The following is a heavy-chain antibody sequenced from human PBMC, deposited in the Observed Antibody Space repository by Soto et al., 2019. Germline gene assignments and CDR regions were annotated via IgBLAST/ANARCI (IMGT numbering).Heavy chain of an antibody. Sequence: SGGSLRLSCAASGFTFSDYYMSWFRQAPGKGLEWVSYISGSGSTIHDADSVKGRFTISRDNAKNSLYLQMNSLRAEDTAVYYCARVGSIEAAGTPDYWGQGTLVTVSS. CDR2: ISGSGSTI. J-gene: IGHJ4*02. CDR3: ARVGSIEAAGTPDY. D-gene: IGHD6-13*01. V-gene: IGHV3-11*01. CDR1: GFTFSDYY.